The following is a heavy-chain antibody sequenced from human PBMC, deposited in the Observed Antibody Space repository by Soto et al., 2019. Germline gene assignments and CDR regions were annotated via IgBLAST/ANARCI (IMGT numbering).Heavy chain of an antibody. CDR3: AKDSTVTTSLYFYYYGFDV. Sequence: VQLLESGGGLVQPGGSLRLACSASGFTFNHYAMSWVRQAPGKGLEWVSAVSGRGGSTKYADSVKGRFVISRDNSNSMLFLQMDSLRGEDTAVYYYAKDSTVTTSLYFYYYGFDVWGQGTTVTVSS. V-gene: IGHV3-23*01. J-gene: IGHJ6*02. CDR1: GFTFNHYA. CDR2: VSGRGGST. D-gene: IGHD4-17*01.